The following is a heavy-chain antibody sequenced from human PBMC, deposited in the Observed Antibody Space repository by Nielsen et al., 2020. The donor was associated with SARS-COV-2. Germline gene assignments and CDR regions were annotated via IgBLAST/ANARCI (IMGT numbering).Heavy chain of an antibody. J-gene: IGHJ4*02. CDR1: GFTFSSYA. D-gene: IGHD5-12*01. CDR3: ARDGRIGYGVYLDY. V-gene: IGHV3-23*01. Sequence: GGSLRLSCAASGFTFSSYAMSWVRQAPGKGLEWVSAVSGNVAQTTYYADSVKGRFTISRDNSQNTLYLEMNGLRAEDTAIYYCARDGRIGYGVYLDYWGQGTPVTVSS. CDR2: VSGNVAQTT.